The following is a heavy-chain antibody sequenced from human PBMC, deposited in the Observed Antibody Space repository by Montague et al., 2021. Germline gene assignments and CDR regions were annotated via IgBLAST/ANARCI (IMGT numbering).Heavy chain of an antibody. CDR2: ITGSGATT. D-gene: IGHD2-15*01. CDR1: GFTFSNYG. CDR3: ARGRGVSGGIGRLDP. J-gene: IGHJ5*02. V-gene: IGHV3-23*01. Sequence: SLRLSCAASGFTFSNYGMSWVRQAPGKGLEWVSSITGSGATTYYADSVKGRFTISRDNSENTLYLQMNNLSAEDTALYYCARGRGVSGGIGRLDPWGQGTLVTVSS.